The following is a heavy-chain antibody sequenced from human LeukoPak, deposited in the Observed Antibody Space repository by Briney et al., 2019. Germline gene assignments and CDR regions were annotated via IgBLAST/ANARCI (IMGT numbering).Heavy chain of an antibody. CDR1: GGPISSYY. CDR2: MYTSGSS. V-gene: IGHV4-4*07. J-gene: IGHJ4*02. Sequence: SETLSLTCSVSGGPISSYYWSWIRQPAGKGLEWIGRMYTSGSSNYNPSLKSRVTMSVDTSKKQFSLKLNSVTAADTAVYYCATYVQRLAFDNWGQGTLVTVSS. CDR3: ATYVQRLAFDN. D-gene: IGHD2-2*01.